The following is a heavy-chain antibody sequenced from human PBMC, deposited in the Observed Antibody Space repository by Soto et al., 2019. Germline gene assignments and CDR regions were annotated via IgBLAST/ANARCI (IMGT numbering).Heavy chain of an antibody. J-gene: IGHJ5*02. CDR2: IWYDGSNK. Sequence: RRLSCAASGFTFSSYGMHWVRQAPGKGLEWVAVIWYDGSNKYYADSVKGRFTISRDNSKNTLYLQMNSLRAEDTAVYYCARNFYCSGGSCSGYNWFDPWGQGTLVTVSS. CDR1: GFTFSSYG. V-gene: IGHV3-33*01. D-gene: IGHD2-15*01. CDR3: ARNFYCSGGSCSGYNWFDP.